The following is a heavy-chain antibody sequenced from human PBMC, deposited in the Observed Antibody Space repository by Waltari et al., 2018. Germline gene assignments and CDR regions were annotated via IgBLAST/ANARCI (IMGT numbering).Heavy chain of an antibody. D-gene: IGHD2-2*01. Sequence: QVQLVETGGGVVQPGRSLRLSCVASGFTFRSCGMHWVRQAPGKGLEWLAVIWADGMKKYYADSVKGRFTISRDYSKNTLYLQMNSLRAEDTAVYYCARDRVVVVPAAAHYYYYYGMDVWGQGTTVTVSS. CDR2: IWADGMKK. CDR3: ARDRVVVVPAAAHYYYYYGMDV. V-gene: IGHV3-33*01. CDR1: GFTFRSCG. J-gene: IGHJ6*02.